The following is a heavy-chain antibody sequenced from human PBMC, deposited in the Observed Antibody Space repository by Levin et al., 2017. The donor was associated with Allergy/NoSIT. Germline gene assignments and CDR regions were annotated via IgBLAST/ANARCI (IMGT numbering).Heavy chain of an antibody. Sequence: GGSLRLSCAASGFTFRNYAMHWVRQVPGKGLEWVAAISFDGTNKFYGDSVKGRFTISRDNSKNTLYLLMNSLRREDTALYYCAREPSSGGDYWGQGTLVTVSS. CDR1: GFTFRNYA. CDR3: AREPSSGGDY. J-gene: IGHJ4*02. D-gene: IGHD3-22*01. CDR2: ISFDGTNK. V-gene: IGHV3-30-3*01.